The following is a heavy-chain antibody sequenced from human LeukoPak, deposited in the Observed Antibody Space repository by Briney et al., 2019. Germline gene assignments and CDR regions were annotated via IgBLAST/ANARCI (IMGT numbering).Heavy chain of an antibody. D-gene: IGHD4-17*01. Sequence: GGSLRLSCAASGLTFSSYSMNWVRQAPGKGLEWVSSISSSSSYIYYADSVKGRFTISRDNTESSLYLQMNSLRVEDTAVYYCASLHGDYVYWGQGTLVTVSS. CDR1: GLTFSSYS. CDR3: ASLHGDYVY. J-gene: IGHJ4*02. V-gene: IGHV3-21*01. CDR2: ISSSSSYI.